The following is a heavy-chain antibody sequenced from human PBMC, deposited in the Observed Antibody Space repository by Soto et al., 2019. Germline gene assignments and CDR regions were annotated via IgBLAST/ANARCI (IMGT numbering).Heavy chain of an antibody. CDR2: INPSGGST. J-gene: IGHJ4*02. V-gene: IGHV1-46*01. CDR3: ARAQFGGPIAYYFDY. D-gene: IGHD2-15*01. Sequence: GASVKVSCKASGYTFTSYYMHWVRQAPGQGLEWMGIINPSGGSTSYAQKFQGRVTMTRDTSTSTVYMELSSLRSEDTAVYYCARAQFGGPIAYYFDYWGQGTLVTVSS. CDR1: GYTFTSYY.